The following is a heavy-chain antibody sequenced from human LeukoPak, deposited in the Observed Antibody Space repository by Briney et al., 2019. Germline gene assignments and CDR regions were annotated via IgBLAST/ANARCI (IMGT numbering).Heavy chain of an antibody. CDR1: GFTFSSYS. D-gene: IGHD4-11*01. CDR2: ISSSSSYI. V-gene: IGHV3-21*01. J-gene: IGHJ4*02. CDR3: ARDGTVTTLFDY. Sequence: PGGSLRLSCAASGFTFSSYSMNWVRQAPGKGLEWVSSISSSSSYIYYADSVKGRFTISRDNAKNSLYLQMNSLRAEDTAVYYCARDGTVTTLFDYWGQGTLVTVSS.